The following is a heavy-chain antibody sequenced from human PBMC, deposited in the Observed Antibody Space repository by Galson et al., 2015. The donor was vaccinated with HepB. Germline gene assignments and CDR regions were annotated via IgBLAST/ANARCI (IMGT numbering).Heavy chain of an antibody. CDR1: GYIFKNYY. J-gene: IGHJ4*02. D-gene: IGHD3-16*01. V-gene: IGHV1-69-2*01. CDR2: VDPEEGET. CDR3: ASRGTGFSDFDY. Sequence: VKVSCKVSGYIFKNYYIHWVQQVPGKGLEWMGLVDPEEGETKYAEKFQGRVTISADMSVDTAYMELRSLRSDDTATYYCASRGTGFSDFDYWGQGTLVAVSS.